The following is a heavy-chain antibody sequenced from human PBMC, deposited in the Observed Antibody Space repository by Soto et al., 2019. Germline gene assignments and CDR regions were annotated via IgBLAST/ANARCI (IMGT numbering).Heavy chain of an antibody. CDR2: IYYSGST. CDR1: GGSISSGGYY. J-gene: IGHJ4*02. D-gene: IGHD1-26*01. Sequence: SETLSLTCTVSGGSISSGGYYWSWIRQHPGKGLEWIGYIYYSGSTYYNPSLKSRVTISVDTSKNQFSLKLSSVTAADTAVYYCARGSDKVGASHWGQGTLVTVSS. V-gene: IGHV4-31*03. CDR3: ARGSDKVGASH.